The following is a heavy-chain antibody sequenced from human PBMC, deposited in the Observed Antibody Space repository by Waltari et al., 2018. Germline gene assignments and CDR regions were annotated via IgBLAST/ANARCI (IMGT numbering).Heavy chain of an antibody. V-gene: IGHV3-30*02. CDR2: IRFDGTNQ. Sequence: VQLVESGGGVFQPRGSLRLSCVASGFTFTTYGFPWGRPAPGGGLECVALIRFDGTNQFDGDSVKGRFTSSRDNSKNTVYLHMKSLRAEDTAVYYCARAAWGTYRSTVYYYFMDVWGPGTTVTISS. D-gene: IGHD3-16*02. CDR1: GFTFTTYG. J-gene: IGHJ6*03. CDR3: ARAAWGTYRSTVYYYFMDV.